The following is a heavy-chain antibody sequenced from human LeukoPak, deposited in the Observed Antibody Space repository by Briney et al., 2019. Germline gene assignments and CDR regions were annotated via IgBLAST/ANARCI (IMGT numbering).Heavy chain of an antibody. CDR2: IYTSGST. Sequence: SQTLSLTCTVSGGSISSGSYYWTWIRQPAGKGLEWLGRIYTSGSTNYNPSLKSRVAISVDTSKNQFSLKLSSVTAADTAVYYCARDPSSSWPRADYYYDMDVWGKGTTVTVSS. J-gene: IGHJ6*03. CDR3: ARDPSSSWPRADYYYDMDV. CDR1: GGSISSGSYY. V-gene: IGHV4-61*02. D-gene: IGHD6-13*01.